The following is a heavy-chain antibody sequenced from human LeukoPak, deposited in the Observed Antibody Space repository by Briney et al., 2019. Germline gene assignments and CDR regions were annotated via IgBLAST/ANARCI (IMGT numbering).Heavy chain of an antibody. CDR1: DGSISSFY. CDR2: IYNAGTT. J-gene: IGHJ4*02. Sequence: SETLSLTCTVSDGSISSFYWSWIRQPPGKGLEWIGFIYNAGTTKYNPSLESRVTISADTSKNQFSLKLTSMTAADTAVYYCARTIPPVPYYFDYWGQGTLVTVSS. V-gene: IGHV4-59*01. CDR3: ARTIPPVPYYFDY. D-gene: IGHD2-21*01.